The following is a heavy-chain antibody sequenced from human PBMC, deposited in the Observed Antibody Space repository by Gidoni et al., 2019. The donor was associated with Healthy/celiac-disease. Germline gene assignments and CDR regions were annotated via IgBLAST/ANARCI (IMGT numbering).Heavy chain of an antibody. Sequence: EVQLLESGGGLVQPGGSLRLSCAASGFTSSSYARSWVRQAPGKGLEWVSAISGSGGSTYYADSVKGRFTISRDNSKNTLYLQMNSLRAEDTAVYYCAKDVRVVVVPAAIGYWGQGTLVTASS. D-gene: IGHD2-2*01. CDR1: GFTSSSYA. V-gene: IGHV3-23*01. J-gene: IGHJ4*02. CDR3: AKDVRVVVVPAAIGY. CDR2: ISGSGGST.